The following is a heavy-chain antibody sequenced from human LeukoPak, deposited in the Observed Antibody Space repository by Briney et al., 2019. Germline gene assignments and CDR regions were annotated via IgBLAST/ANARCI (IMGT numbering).Heavy chain of an antibody. V-gene: IGHV4-59*01. Sequence: PSETLSLTCTVSGGSINNNYWSWFRQSPGKGLEWIGYIYYSGSTNYNPSLKSRVTISVDTSKNQFSLKLSSVTAADTAVYYCARGGSGWPLGYYYYYGMDVWGQGTTVTVSS. J-gene: IGHJ6*02. D-gene: IGHD6-19*01. CDR1: GGSINNNY. CDR3: ARGGSGWPLGYYYYYGMDV. CDR2: IYYSGST.